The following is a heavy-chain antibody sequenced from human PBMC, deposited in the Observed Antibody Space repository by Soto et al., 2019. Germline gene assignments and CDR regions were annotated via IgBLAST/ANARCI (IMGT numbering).Heavy chain of an antibody. Sequence: LSLTCTVSGGSISSGGYYWSWIRQHPGKGLEWIGYIYYSGSTYYNPSLKSRVTISVDTSKNQFSLKLSSVTAADTAVYYCARDQSGDYEAFDIWGQGTMVTVSS. J-gene: IGHJ3*02. CDR2: IYYSGST. V-gene: IGHV4-31*03. CDR1: GGSISSGGYY. D-gene: IGHD4-17*01. CDR3: ARDQSGDYEAFDI.